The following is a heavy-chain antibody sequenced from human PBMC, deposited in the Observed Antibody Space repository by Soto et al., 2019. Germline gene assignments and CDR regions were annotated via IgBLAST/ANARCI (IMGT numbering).Heavy chain of an antibody. J-gene: IGHJ4*02. CDR2: IIAICGTA. V-gene: IGHV1-69*01. CDR3: WGGGTMVRGVTHFDH. D-gene: IGHD3-10*01. Sequence: QVQLVQSGAEVEKPGSSVKVSCKASGGTFSSYAISWLRQAPGQGTEWMGGIIAICGTAKYAPKLQGRVTITADESTSTAHMGRSRLRSENTAVYYCWGGGTMVRGVTHFDHWGQGTLVTVSS. CDR1: GGTFSSYA.